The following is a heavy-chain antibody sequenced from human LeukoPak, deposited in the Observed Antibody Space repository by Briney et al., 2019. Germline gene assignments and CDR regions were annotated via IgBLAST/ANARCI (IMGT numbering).Heavy chain of an antibody. CDR1: GASVRGYY. CDR3: ARGYGSGSYNNFNK. CDR2: IHYPGNT. D-gene: IGHD3-10*01. Sequence: SETLSLTCTVSGASVRGYYWSWIRQPPGKGLEWIGYIHYPGNTDYNPSLTSRVTMSVDTSKNEFSLMLTSVTAADTAVYYCARGYGSGSYNNFNKWGQGLLVAVSS. V-gene: IGHV4-59*02. J-gene: IGHJ4*02.